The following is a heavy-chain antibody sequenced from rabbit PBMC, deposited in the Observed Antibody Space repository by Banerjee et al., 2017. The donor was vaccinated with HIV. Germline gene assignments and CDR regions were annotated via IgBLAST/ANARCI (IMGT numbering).Heavy chain of an antibody. Sequence: QEQLVESGGGLVKPGASLKLTCTASGFSLSSAYYICWVRQAPGKGLELIACIDTNDGDTDYANWPKGRFTISKTSSTTVTLQMTSLTAADTATYFCARNYVNAFDPWGPGTLVTVS. D-gene: IGHD1-1*01. J-gene: IGHJ2*01. CDR1: GFSLSSAYY. CDR3: ARNYVNAFDP. CDR2: IDTNDGDT. V-gene: IGHV1S45*01.